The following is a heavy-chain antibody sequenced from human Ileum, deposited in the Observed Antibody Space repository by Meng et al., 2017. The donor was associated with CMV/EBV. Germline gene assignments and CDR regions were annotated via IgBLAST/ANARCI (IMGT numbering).Heavy chain of an antibody. CDR1: GGCVSSSSYY. V-gene: IGHV4-61*01. Sequence: VAGGCVSSSSYYWSWIRQPPGEGLECIGYINYSGSTNYNPSLMSRVTISIDTSKNQFSLKLSSVTAADTAVYYCARSPGYPREFGYWGRGTLVTVSS. D-gene: IGHD3-10*01. CDR2: INYSGST. CDR3: ARSPGYPREFGY. J-gene: IGHJ4*02.